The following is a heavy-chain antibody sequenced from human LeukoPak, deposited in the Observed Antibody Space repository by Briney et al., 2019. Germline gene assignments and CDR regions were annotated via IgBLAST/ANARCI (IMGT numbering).Heavy chain of an antibody. Sequence: PGGSLRLSCAASGFTFDSCAMSWVRQSPGKGLVWVSRLNDDGSTTTYADSVKGRFTISRDNAKNTLYLQMNSLRAEDTAVYYCARALGSPLDFWGQGTLVTVSS. V-gene: IGHV3-74*01. CDR3: ARALGSPLDF. J-gene: IGHJ4*02. CDR2: LNDDGSTT. D-gene: IGHD1-26*01. CDR1: GFTFDSCA.